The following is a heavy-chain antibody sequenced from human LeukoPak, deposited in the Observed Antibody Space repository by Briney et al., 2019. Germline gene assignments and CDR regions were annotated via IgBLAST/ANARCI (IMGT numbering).Heavy chain of an antibody. V-gene: IGHV4-34*01. Sequence: SETLSLTCAVYGGSFSGYYWSWIRQPPGKGLEWIGEINHSGSTNYNPSLKSRVTTSVDTSKNQFSLKLSSVTAADTAVYYCARRIRLRYFDWGHNWFDPWGQGTLVTVSS. D-gene: IGHD3-9*01. CDR1: GGSFSGYY. CDR2: INHSGST. J-gene: IGHJ5*02. CDR3: ARRIRLRYFDWGHNWFDP.